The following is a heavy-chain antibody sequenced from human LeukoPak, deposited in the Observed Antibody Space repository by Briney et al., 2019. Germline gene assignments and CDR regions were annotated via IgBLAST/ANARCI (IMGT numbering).Heavy chain of an antibody. D-gene: IGHD4-23*01. J-gene: IGHJ4*02. V-gene: IGHV4-4*02. Sequence: SDTLPLTCAVSGASISTSDWWSWVRQPPGKGLEWIGEIYHSGSNNYNPSLKCRVTISVDKSKNQFSLKLSSVTAADTAVYYCARAGYGGNSLDYWGQGTLVTVSS. CDR3: ARAGYGGNSLDY. CDR1: GASISTSDW. CDR2: IYHSGSN.